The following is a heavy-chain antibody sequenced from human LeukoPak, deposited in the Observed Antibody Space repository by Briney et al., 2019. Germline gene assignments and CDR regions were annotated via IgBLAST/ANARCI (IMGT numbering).Heavy chain of an antibody. V-gene: IGHV3-23*01. D-gene: IGHD3-22*01. J-gene: IGHJ4*02. CDR3: AKHALYDSSGYYISYDY. CDR1: GFTFSDHY. Sequence: GGSLRLSCAASGFTFSDHYMSWIRQAPGKGLEWVSAISGSGGSTYYADSVKGRFTISRDNSKNTLYLQMNSLRAEDTAVYYCAKHALYDSSGYYISYDYWGQGTLVTVSS. CDR2: ISGSGGST.